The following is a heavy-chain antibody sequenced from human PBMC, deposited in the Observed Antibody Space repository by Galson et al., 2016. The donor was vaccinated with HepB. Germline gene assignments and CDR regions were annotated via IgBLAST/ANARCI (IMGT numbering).Heavy chain of an antibody. J-gene: IGHJ6*02. V-gene: IGHV3-48*01. CDR1: GFTFSSYS. Sequence: SLRLSCAASGFTFSSYSMNWVRQAPGKGLEWVSYISSSSSAIHYADSVKGRFTISRDNAQNSLYLQMNSLSAEDTAVYYCARDAMPISCSSTSCQYYGMDVWGQGTTVTVSS. CDR2: ISSSSSAI. CDR3: ARDAMPISCSSTSCQYYGMDV. D-gene: IGHD2-2*01.